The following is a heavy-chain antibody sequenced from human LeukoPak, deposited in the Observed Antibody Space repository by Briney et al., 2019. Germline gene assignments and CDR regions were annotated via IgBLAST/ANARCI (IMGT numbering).Heavy chain of an antibody. CDR3: AKDLVGAADY. Sequence: GSLRLSCAATGFTFSNYGMHWVRQAPGKGLEWVAVISYDGSNKYYADSVKGRFTISRDNSKNTLYLQMNSLRAEDTAVYYCAKDLVGAADYWGQGTLVTVSS. J-gene: IGHJ4*02. CDR1: GFTFSNYG. CDR2: ISYDGSNK. D-gene: IGHD1-26*01. V-gene: IGHV3-30*18.